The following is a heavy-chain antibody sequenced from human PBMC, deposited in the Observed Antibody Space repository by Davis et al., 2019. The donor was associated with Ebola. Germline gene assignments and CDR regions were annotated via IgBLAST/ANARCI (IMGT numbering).Heavy chain of an antibody. J-gene: IGHJ5*02. CDR2: VNPRDGVT. V-gene: IGHV1-46*01. CDR3: ARDEYCSSTSCYANWFDP. CDR1: GYNFVTNY. Sequence: ASVKVSCKASGYNFVTNYIHWVRQAPGQGLEWLGIVNPRDGVTNYAQKFQGRVIMTRDPATSTVYMDLSSLRSEDTATYYCARDEYCSSTSCYANWFDPWGQGTLVTVSS. D-gene: IGHD2-2*01.